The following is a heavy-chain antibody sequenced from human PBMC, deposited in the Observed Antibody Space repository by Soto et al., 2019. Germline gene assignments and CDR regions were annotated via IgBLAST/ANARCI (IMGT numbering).Heavy chain of an antibody. V-gene: IGHV3-15*05. D-gene: IGHD2-15*01. J-gene: IGHJ4*02. CDR3: ATGSPCNESVFDY. CDR1: GFSFRTTW. Sequence: GGSLRLSCAASGFSFRTTWMAWVRQAPGKGLEWVGRIKSKSAGETTDYADPVKGRFTISRDDSKDTLYLHMDSLETGDKAEYSGATGSPCNESVFDYWGQGTLVTVAS. CDR2: IKSKSAGETT.